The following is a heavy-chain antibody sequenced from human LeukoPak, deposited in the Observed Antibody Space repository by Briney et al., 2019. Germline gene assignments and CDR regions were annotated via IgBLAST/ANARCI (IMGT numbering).Heavy chain of an antibody. CDR1: GGTFSSYA. D-gene: IGHD6-13*01. CDR3: AREGSSSWSTSGAFDI. V-gene: IGHV1-69*04. CDR2: IIPILGIA. Sequence: GSSVKVSCKASGGTFSSYAISWVRQAPGQGLEWMGRIIPILGIANYAQKFQGRVTITADKSTSTAYMELSSLRSEDTAVYYCAREGSSSWSTSGAFDIWGQGTMVTVSS. J-gene: IGHJ3*02.